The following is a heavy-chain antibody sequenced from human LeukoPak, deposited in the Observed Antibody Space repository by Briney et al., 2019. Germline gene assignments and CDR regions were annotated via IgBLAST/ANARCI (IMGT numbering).Heavy chain of an antibody. CDR1: GGSISSSSYY. CDR2: IYYSEST. V-gene: IGHV4-39*07. CDR3: ARTPQGISTDYGPKPLNWYFDL. J-gene: IGHJ2*01. D-gene: IGHD3-9*01. Sequence: SETLSLTCTVSGGSISSSSYYWGWIRQPPGKGLEWIGIIYYSESTYYTPSPKSRVTISVETSKNQFSLTLSSVTAAHPAVYYCARTPQGISTDYGPKPLNWYFDLWGRGTLVTVSS.